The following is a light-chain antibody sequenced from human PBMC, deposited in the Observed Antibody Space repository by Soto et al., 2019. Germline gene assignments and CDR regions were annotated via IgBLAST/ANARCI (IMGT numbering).Light chain of an antibody. Sequence: DIQLTQSPSLLSASIGDRVTITCRASQDISRYLAWYQQKPGTAPRLLISLATTLQGGVPSRFSGSGSGTVFTLTISGLQPEDIATYYCQQLDLYPITFGPGTAVEIK. CDR2: LAT. V-gene: IGKV1-9*01. CDR1: QDISRY. J-gene: IGKJ3*01. CDR3: QQLDLYPIT.